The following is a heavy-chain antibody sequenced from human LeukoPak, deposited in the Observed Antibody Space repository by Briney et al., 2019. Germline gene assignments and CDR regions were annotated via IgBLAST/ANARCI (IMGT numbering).Heavy chain of an antibody. D-gene: IGHD3-10*01. CDR1: GFTFSSYG. J-gene: IGHJ4*02. CDR3: AKDRYGSGSFTSFDY. V-gene: IGHV3-30*18. CDR2: ISYDGSNK. Sequence: PGGSLRLSRAASGFTFSSYGMHWVRQAPGKGLEWVAVISYDGSNKYYADSVKGRFTISRDNSKNTLYLQMNSLRAEDTAVYHCAKDRYGSGSFTSFDYWSQGTLVTVSS.